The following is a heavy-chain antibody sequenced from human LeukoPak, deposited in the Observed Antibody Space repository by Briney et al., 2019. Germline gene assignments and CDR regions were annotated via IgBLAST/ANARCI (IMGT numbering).Heavy chain of an antibody. D-gene: IGHD1-1*01. V-gene: IGHV3-48*04. J-gene: IGHJ4*02. CDR1: GFTFNNYW. CDR3: ARDRRYASFDN. Sequence: GGSLRLSCAASGFTFNNYWMNWVRQAPGKGLEWVSYISSSGSTIYYADSVKGRFTISRDNAKNSLYLQMNSLRADDTALYYCARDRRYASFDNWGQGTLVTVSS. CDR2: ISSSGSTI.